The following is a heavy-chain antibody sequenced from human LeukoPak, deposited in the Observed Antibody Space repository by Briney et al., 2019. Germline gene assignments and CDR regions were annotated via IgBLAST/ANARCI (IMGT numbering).Heavy chain of an antibody. CDR2: IKQDGSEK. D-gene: IGHD3-16*02. CDR3: ARVDYDYVWGSYRFDY. Sequence: GGSLRLSCAASGFTFSSYRMSWVRQAPGKGLEWVANIKQDGSEKYYVDSVKGRFTISRDNAKNSLYLQMNSLRAEDTAVYYCARVDYDYVWGSYRFDYWGQGTLVTVSS. V-gene: IGHV3-7*01. CDR1: GFTFSSYR. J-gene: IGHJ4*02.